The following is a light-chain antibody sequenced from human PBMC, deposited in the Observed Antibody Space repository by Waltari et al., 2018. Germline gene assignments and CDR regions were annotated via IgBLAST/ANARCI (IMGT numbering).Light chain of an antibody. J-gene: IGLJ3*02. V-gene: IGLV1-51*01. CDR3: GTWDSSLSAWV. CDR2: DNN. Sequence: QSVLTQPPSVSAAPGQKVTIPCSGRSSNIGNTYVSWYQQLPGTAPKLLIYDNNKRPSGIPDRFSGSKSGTSATLGITGLQTGDEADYYCGTWDSSLSAWVFGGGTKLTVL. CDR1: SSNIGNTY.